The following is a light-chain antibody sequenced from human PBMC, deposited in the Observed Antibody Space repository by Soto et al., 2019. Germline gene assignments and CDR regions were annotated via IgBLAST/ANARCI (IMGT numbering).Light chain of an antibody. CDR1: QGISSY. Sequence: DIQLTQSPSFLSASVGDRVTITCRASQGISSYLAWYQQKPGKAPKLLIYAASTLQSGVPSRFSGSGSGTEFTLTISSLQPEDFATYYCQQLNSYSSPFGQGTKLEIK. CDR3: QQLNSYSSP. J-gene: IGKJ2*01. V-gene: IGKV1-9*01. CDR2: AAS.